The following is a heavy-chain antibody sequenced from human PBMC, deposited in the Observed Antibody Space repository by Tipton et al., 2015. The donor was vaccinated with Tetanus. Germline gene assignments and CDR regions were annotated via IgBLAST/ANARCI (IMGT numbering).Heavy chain of an antibody. CDR3: ASHIMITFGRVIAQPTFDS. J-gene: IGHJ4*02. D-gene: IGHD3-16*02. CDR1: GDTFSSYG. CDR2: IIPMLGTA. V-gene: IGHV1-69*06. Sequence: QLVQSGAEVKKPGSSVKVSCKASGDTFSSYGISWVRQAPGQGLEWMGGIIPMLGTADYAQKFQGRVTITADKATSTAYMGLSSLRSYDTAVYFCASHIMITFGRVIAQPTFDSWGQGTLVTVSS.